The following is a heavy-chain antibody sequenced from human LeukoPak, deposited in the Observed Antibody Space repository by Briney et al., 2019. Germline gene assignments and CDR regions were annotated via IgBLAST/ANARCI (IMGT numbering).Heavy chain of an antibody. Sequence: GGSLRLSCAASGFTFDDYAMHWVRQAPGKGLEWVSGISWNSGSIGYADSVKGRLTISRDNSKNTLYLQMNSLRAEDTAVYYCARGLYDFWSGYEYYFDYWGQGTLVTVSS. V-gene: IGHV3-9*01. CDR1: GFTFDDYA. D-gene: IGHD3-3*01. J-gene: IGHJ4*02. CDR3: ARGLYDFWSGYEYYFDY. CDR2: ISWNSGSI.